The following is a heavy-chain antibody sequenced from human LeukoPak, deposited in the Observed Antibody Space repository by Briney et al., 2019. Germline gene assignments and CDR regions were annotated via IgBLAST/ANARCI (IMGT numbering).Heavy chain of an antibody. D-gene: IGHD6-19*01. CDR3: SKPSEWLVDDYIDY. CDR1: GFTFSSYA. J-gene: IGHJ4*02. Sequence: PGGSLRLSCAASGFTFSSYAMSWVRQAPGTGLEWVSAISGSGGSTYYADSVKGRFTIARDNSKNTLYLQMNSLRAEATAVYYGSKPSEWLVDDYIDYWGQGTLVTVSS. V-gene: IGHV3-23*01. CDR2: ISGSGGST.